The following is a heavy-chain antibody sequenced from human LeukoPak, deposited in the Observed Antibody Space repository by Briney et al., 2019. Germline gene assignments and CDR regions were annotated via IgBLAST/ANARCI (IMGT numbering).Heavy chain of an antibody. CDR1: GFTFSSYG. D-gene: IGHD2-8*01. CDR3: AKDPGGCTNGVCSEEGLFDP. J-gene: IGHJ5*02. V-gene: IGHV3-30*18. Sequence: GRSLRLSCVASGFTFSSYGMHWVRQAPGKGLEWVAVISYDGSNKYYADSVKGRFTISRDNSKNTLYLQMNSLRAEDTAVYYCAKDPGGCTNGVCSEEGLFDPWGQGTLVTVSS. CDR2: ISYDGSNK.